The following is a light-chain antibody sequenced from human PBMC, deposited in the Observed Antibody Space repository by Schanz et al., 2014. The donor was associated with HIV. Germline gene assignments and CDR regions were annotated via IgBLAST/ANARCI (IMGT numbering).Light chain of an antibody. CDR1: SSNIGNNY. V-gene: IGLV1-51*01. Sequence: QSVLTQPPSVSAAPGQKVTISCSGSSSNIGNNYVSWYQQLPGTAPKLLIYDNNNRPSGIPDRFSGSKSGTSATLGITGLQIGDEADYYCGTWDSSLSAHYVFGTGTKVTVL. CDR2: DNN. J-gene: IGLJ1*01. CDR3: GTWDSSLSAHYV.